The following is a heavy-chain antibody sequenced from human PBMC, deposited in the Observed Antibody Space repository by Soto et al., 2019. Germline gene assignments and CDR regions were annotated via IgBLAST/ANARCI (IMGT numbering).Heavy chain of an antibody. CDR3: ARDPHCSGGSCYVGLWFDS. Sequence: SQTLSLTCAISGDSVSSNSAAWNWIRQSPSRGLEWLGRTYYRSKRYNDYAVSVKSRITINPDTSKNQFSLQLNSVTPEDTAVYYCARDPHCSGGSCYVGLWFDSWGQGTLVTVSS. D-gene: IGHD2-15*01. CDR1: GDSVSSNSAA. V-gene: IGHV6-1*01. J-gene: IGHJ5*01. CDR2: TYYRSKRYN.